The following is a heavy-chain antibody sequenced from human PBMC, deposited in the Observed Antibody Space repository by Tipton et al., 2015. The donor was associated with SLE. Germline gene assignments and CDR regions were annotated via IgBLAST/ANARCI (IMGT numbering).Heavy chain of an antibody. CDR1: GGSISSYY. V-gene: IGHV4-4*07. CDR2: IYTSGST. CDR3: ARSLGEIDY. Sequence: LRLSCTVSGGSISSYYWSWIRQPAGKGLEWIGRIYTSGSTNYNPSLKSRVTLSLDTSKSQLSLKLTSVTAADTAIYYCARSLGEIDYWGQGTLVTVSS. J-gene: IGHJ4*02.